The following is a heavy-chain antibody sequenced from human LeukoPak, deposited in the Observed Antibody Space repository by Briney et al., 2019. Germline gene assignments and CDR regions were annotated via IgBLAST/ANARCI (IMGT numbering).Heavy chain of an antibody. J-gene: IGHJ5*02. V-gene: IGHV4-39*01. CDR2: ISYSGST. D-gene: IGHD3-10*01. CDR1: AGSISSRSYY. CDR3: ARNRYYYGSRNYGVPNWFDP. Sequence: PSETLSLTCTVSAGSISSRSYYWGWIRQPPGKGLEWIGSISYSGSTYYNPSLKSRVTISVDTSKNQFSLKLSSVTAADTAVYHCARNRYYYGSRNYGVPNWFDPWGQGTLVTVSS.